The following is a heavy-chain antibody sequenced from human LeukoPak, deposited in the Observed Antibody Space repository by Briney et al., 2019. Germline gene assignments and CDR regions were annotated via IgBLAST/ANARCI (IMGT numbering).Heavy chain of an antibody. CDR1: GFTFSSYG. V-gene: IGHV3-30*02. J-gene: IGHJ5*02. Sequence: GGSLRLSCAASGFTFSSYGMHWVRQAPGKGLAWVAFIRYDGSNKYYADSVKGRFTISRDNSKNTLYLQMNSLRAEDTAVYYCAKDLAAGTTGGDWFDPWGQGTLVTVSS. CDR2: IRYDGSNK. D-gene: IGHD1-7*01. CDR3: AKDLAAGTTGGDWFDP.